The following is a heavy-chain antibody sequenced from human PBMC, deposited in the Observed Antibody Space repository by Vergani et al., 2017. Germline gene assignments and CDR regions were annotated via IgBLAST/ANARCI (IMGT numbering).Heavy chain of an antibody. D-gene: IGHD3-9*01. V-gene: IGHV3-11*04. J-gene: IGHJ6*03. CDR3: AREGYDILTGYRLYYYYYYMDV. CDR1: GFTFSDYY. Sequence: VQLVESGGGLVQPGRSLRLSCTASGFTFSDYYMSWIRQAPGKGLEWVSYISSSGSTIYYADSVKGRFTLSRDNAKNSLYLQMNSLRAEDTAVYYCAREGYDILTGYRLYYYYYYMDVWGKGTTVTVSS. CDR2: ISSSGSTI.